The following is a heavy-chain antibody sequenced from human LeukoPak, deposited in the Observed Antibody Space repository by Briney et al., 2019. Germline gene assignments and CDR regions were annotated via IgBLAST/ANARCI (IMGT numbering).Heavy chain of an antibody. D-gene: IGHD3-10*01. CDR3: ANRGLYGYFTS. V-gene: IGHV4-39*01. J-gene: IGHJ4*02. CDR2: MSHSGTT. Sequence: SETLSLTCMVSGGSLTTGSYYWGWVRHPPGKGLEWLGSMSHSGTTWYSPSLKSRVTISADTSSNQFSLRLASVTATDTAVYYCANRGLYGYFTSWGQGTLVTVSS. CDR1: GGSLTTGSYY.